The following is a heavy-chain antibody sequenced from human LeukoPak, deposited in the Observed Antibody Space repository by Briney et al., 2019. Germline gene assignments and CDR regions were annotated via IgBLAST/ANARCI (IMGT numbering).Heavy chain of an antibody. V-gene: IGHV1-69*13. J-gene: IGHJ6*02. CDR3: ARVPPGISSRDYYYYYGMDV. CDR2: IIPIFGTA. Sequence: ASVTVSCTASGGTFSSYAISWVRQAPGQGLEWMEGIIPIFGTANYAQKFQGRVTITADESTSTAYMELSSLRSEDTAVYYCARVPPGISSRDYYYYYGMDVWGQGTTVTVSS. D-gene: IGHD1-14*01. CDR1: GGTFSSYA.